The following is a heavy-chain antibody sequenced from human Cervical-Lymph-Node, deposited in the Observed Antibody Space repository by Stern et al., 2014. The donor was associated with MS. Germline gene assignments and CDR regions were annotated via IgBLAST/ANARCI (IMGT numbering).Heavy chain of an antibody. J-gene: IGHJ4*02. CDR1: GFTFSSYA. CDR2: ISYDGSNK. D-gene: IGHD6-19*01. CDR3: ARDSGWYFDY. V-gene: IGHV3-30*01. Sequence: LQLVESGGGVVQPGRSLRLSCAASGFTFSSYAMHWVRPVPGKGLEWVAVISYDGSNKYYADSVKGRFTISRDNSKNTLYLQMNSLRAEDTAVYYCARDSGWYFDYWGQGTLVTVSS.